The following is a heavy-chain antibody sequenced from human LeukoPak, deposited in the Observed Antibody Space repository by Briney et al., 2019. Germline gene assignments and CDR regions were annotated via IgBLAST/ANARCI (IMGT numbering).Heavy chain of an antibody. Sequence: GGSLTLSCAASGLTFSSYAMRWVRQAPGKGLEWGSVISGSGGSTYSEDSVKGRFTISRDNYKNTLYLQMNSLRAEDTAVYFCAKSQDGGRLFHFDYWGQGTLVTVAS. CDR3: AKSQDGGRLFHFDY. D-gene: IGHD1-26*01. V-gene: IGHV3-23*01. CDR2: ISGSGGST. J-gene: IGHJ4*02. CDR1: GLTFSSYA.